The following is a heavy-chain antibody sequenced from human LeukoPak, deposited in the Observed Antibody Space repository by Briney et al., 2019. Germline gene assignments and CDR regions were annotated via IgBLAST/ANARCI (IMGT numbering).Heavy chain of an antibody. V-gene: IGHV4-31*03. CDR3: ARVVRSSWLFDY. CDR2: IYYSGST. Sequence: SETLSLTCTVSGGFISSGGYYWSWIRQHPGKGLEWIGYIYYSGSTYYNPSLKSRVTISVDTSKNQFSLKLSSVTAADTAVYYCARVVRSSWLFDYWGQGTLVTVSS. CDR1: GGFISSGGYY. J-gene: IGHJ4*02. D-gene: IGHD6-13*01.